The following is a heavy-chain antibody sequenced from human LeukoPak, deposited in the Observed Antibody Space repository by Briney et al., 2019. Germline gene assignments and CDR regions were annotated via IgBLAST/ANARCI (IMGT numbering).Heavy chain of an antibody. CDR1: GDSISSTN. CDR3: ARGGFTGTSCPYFDY. J-gene: IGHJ4*02. V-gene: IGHV3-23*01. Sequence: ETLSLTCAVSGDSISSTNWWTWVRQAPGKGLEWVSVVSGSGGGTYYADSVKGWFAISGDNSKNTVYLKMNTLRAEDTAIYFCARGGFTGTSCPYFDYWGQGTLVTVSS. CDR2: VSGSGGGT. D-gene: IGHD2-2*01.